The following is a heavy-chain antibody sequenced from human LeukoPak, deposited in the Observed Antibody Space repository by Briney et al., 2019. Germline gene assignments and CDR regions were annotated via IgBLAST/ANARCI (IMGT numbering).Heavy chain of an antibody. CDR1: GYTFTSCD. Sequence: ASVKVSCKASGYTFTSCDINWVRQATGQGLEWMGWMNPNSGNTNYAQKLQGRVTMTTDTSTSTAYMELRSLGSDETAVYYCARVDLLTGYYFFDYWGQGTLVTVSS. D-gene: IGHD3-9*01. V-gene: IGHV1-18*01. CDR2: MNPNSGNT. CDR3: ARVDLLTGYYFFDY. J-gene: IGHJ4*02.